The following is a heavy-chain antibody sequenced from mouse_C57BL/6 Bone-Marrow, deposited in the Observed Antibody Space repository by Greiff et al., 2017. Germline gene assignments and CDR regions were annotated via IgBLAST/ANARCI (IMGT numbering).Heavy chain of an antibody. CDR3: ANRWIRFDMDY. V-gene: IGHV1-7*01. CDR1: GYTLTSYW. D-gene: IGHD2-2*01. J-gene: IGHJ4*01. Sequence: QVQLQQSGPELANPGPSVKLSCKASGYTLTSYWMHWVNQRPGQGLEWIGYINPSSGYTKYNQKFKDKATLTADKSSSTAYMQLSSLTYEDSAVYYCANRWIRFDMDYWGQGTSVTVSS. CDR2: INPSSGYT.